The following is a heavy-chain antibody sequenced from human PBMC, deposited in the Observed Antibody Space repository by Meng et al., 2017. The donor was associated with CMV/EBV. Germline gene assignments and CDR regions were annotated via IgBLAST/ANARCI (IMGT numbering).Heavy chain of an antibody. CDR1: EFTFSSYA. CDR3: AKGRSIEAPGTRYFDC. V-gene: IGHV3-23*01. J-gene: IGHJ4*02. CDR2: SSDSGGIT. Sequence: GEALKISCAASEFTFSSYAMNWGRQAPGKGLGWVSISSDSGGITYYADSVESRFTISRDNSKNTLYLQMNSRRAEDTAVYYCAKGRSIEAPGTRYFDCWGQGTLVTVSS. D-gene: IGHD6-13*01.